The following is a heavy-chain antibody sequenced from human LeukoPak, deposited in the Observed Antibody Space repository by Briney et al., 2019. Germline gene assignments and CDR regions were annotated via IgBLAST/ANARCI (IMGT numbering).Heavy chain of an antibody. CDR2: ISSSSSYI. CDR3: ASEPGIAAAGTPFDY. V-gene: IGHV3-21*01. Sequence: KTGGSLRLSCAASGFTFSSYSMNWVRQAPGKGLEWVSSISSSSSYIYYADSVKGRFTISRDNAKNSLYLQMNSLRAEDTAVYYCASEPGIAAAGTPFDYWGQGTLVTVSS. D-gene: IGHD6-13*01. J-gene: IGHJ4*02. CDR1: GFTFSSYS.